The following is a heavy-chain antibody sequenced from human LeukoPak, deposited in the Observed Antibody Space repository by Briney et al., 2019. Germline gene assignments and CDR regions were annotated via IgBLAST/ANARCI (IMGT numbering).Heavy chain of an antibody. CDR3: ASRPQGYYYYYMDV. Sequence: GGSLRLSCAASGFTFSSYAMSWVRQAPGKGLEWVSSISSSSSYIYYADSVKGRFTISRDNAKNSLYLQMNSLRAEDTAVYYCASRPQGYYYYYMDVWGKGTTVTVSS. CDR1: GFTFSSYA. V-gene: IGHV3-21*01. CDR2: ISSSSSYI. J-gene: IGHJ6*03.